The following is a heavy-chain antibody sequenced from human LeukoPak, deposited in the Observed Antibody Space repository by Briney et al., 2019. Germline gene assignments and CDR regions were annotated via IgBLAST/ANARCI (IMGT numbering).Heavy chain of an antibody. V-gene: IGHV1-8*01. CDR2: MNPNSGNT. CDR3: ARSLSRIKLYNWFDP. J-gene: IGHJ5*02. D-gene: IGHD2/OR15-2a*01. Sequence: ASVKVSCKASGYTFTIYDINWVRQATGQGLEWMGWMNPNSGNTGYAQKFQGRVTMTRNTSISTAYMELSSLRSEDTAVYYCARSLSRIKLYNWFDPWGQGTLVTVSS. CDR1: GYTFTIYD.